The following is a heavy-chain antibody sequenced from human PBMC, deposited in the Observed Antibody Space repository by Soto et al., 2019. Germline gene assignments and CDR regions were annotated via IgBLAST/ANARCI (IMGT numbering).Heavy chain of an antibody. CDR3: AKDRGGYCSSTSCSITYYFDY. CDR2: ISYDGSNK. D-gene: IGHD2-2*01. Sequence: GGSLRLSCAASGFTFSSYGMHWVRQAPGKGLEWVAVISYDGSNKYYADSVKGRFTISRDNSKNTLYLQMNSLRAEDTAVYYCAKDRGGYCSSTSCSITYYFDYWGQGTLVTVSS. CDR1: GFTFSSYG. V-gene: IGHV3-30*18. J-gene: IGHJ4*02.